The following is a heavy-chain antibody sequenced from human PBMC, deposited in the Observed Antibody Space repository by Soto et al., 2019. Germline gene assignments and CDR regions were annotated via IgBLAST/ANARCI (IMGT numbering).Heavy chain of an antibody. CDR1: GYDFARTW. CDR2: IYPGDSET. CDR3: ARLVGAYDSYFDH. Sequence: PRESLKISCKASGYDFARTWIGWVRQLPGKGLDWLGIIYPGDSETRYSPSFRGQVTFSVDMSISTAYLQWSSLKTSDIAIYYCARLVGAYDSYFDHWGQGTRVTVSS. J-gene: IGHJ4*02. D-gene: IGHD5-12*01. V-gene: IGHV5-51*01.